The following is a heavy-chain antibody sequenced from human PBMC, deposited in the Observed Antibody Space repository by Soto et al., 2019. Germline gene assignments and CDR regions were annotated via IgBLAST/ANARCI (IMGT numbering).Heavy chain of an antibody. D-gene: IGHD3-9*01. CDR2: MSGGGGST. CDR3: AKIAYYDILSGSRKYNWFDP. CDR1: GFTFSSYA. Sequence: PGGSLRLSCAASGFTFSSYAMSWVRLAPGKGLEWVSAMSGGGGSTYYADPVKGRFTISRDNSKSTLYLQMNSLRAEDTAVYYCAKIAYYDILSGSRKYNWFDPWGQGTLVTVSS. J-gene: IGHJ5*02. V-gene: IGHV3-23*01.